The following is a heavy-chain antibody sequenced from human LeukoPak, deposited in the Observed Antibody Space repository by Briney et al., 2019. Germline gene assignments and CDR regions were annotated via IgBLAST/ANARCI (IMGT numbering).Heavy chain of an antibody. D-gene: IGHD3-9*01. CDR2: INLNGGST. CDR3: ATDFLTGVDY. CDR1: GYTFTGYH. J-gene: IGHJ4*02. V-gene: IGHV1-2*02. Sequence: ASVKVSCKASGYTFTGYHMHWVRQAPGQGLEWMGWINLNGGSTNYAEKLQGRVTMTRDTSISTAYMELSRLRSDDTAVYYCATDFLTGVDYWGQGTLVTVSS.